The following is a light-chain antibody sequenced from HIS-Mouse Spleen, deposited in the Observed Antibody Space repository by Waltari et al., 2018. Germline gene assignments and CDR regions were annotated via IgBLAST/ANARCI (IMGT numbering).Light chain of an antibody. CDR3: QQFNSYPALT. Sequence: AIQLTQSPSSLSASVGDRVTITCRASQGISSALAWYQQKPGKAPKLLIYDASSLESGVPSRFCGSGSGTEFTLTISSLQPEDFATYYCQQFNSYPALTFGGGTKVEIK. J-gene: IGKJ4*01. CDR2: DAS. CDR1: QGISSA. V-gene: IGKV1-13*02.